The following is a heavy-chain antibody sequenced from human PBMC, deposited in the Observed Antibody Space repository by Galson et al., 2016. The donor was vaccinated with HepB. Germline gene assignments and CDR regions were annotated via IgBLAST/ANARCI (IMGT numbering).Heavy chain of an antibody. CDR2: LYYSGST. CDR3: ARHVGGTGGRFDS. CDR1: FGSIYTYY. Sequence: SETLSLTCTVSFGSIYTYYWSWIRQPPGKGLEWIGYLYYSGSTNYNPSLKSRVTISVDMSKNQFSLRLTSVTAADTAVYYCARHVGGTGGRFDSWGPGMLVTVSS. V-gene: IGHV4-59*08. J-gene: IGHJ5*01. D-gene: IGHD7-27*01.